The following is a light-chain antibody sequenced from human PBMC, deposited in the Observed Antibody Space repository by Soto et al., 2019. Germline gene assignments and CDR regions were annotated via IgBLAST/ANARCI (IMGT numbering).Light chain of an antibody. CDR3: QSYDSSLSVV. V-gene: IGLV1-40*01. Sequence: QSVLTRPPSVSGAPGQRVTISCTGSSSNIGAGYDVHWYQQLPGAAPKLLIYVNSNRPSGVPDRFSGSKSGTSASLAITGLQAEDEADYYCQSYDSSLSVVFGGGTKLTVL. CDR2: VNS. CDR1: SSNIGAGYD. J-gene: IGLJ2*01.